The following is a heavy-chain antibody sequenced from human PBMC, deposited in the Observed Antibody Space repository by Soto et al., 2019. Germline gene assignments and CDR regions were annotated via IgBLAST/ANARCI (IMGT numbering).Heavy chain of an antibody. J-gene: IGHJ5*02. D-gene: IGHD6-6*01. CDR2: ISAYNGNT. V-gene: IGHV1-18*04. Sequence: QVQLVQSGAEVKKPGASVKVSCKASGYTFTSYGISWVRQAPGQGLEWMGWISAYNGNTNYAQKLQGRVTMTTDTSTSTAYMELRRLRTDDTAVYYCAREALGSIAARRGWFDPWGQGTLVTVSS. CDR3: AREALGSIAARRGWFDP. CDR1: GYTFTSYG.